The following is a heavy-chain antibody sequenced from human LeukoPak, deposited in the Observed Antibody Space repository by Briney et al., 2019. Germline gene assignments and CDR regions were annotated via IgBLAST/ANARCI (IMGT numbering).Heavy chain of an antibody. Sequence: PGGSLRLSCAASGFTFSSYGMHWVRQAPGQGLEWVAVIWYDGSNKYYADSVKGRFTISRDNSKNTLYLQMNSLRAEDTAVYYCARAPGVVARGYAFDIWGQGTMVTVSS. CDR2: IWYDGSNK. J-gene: IGHJ3*02. D-gene: IGHD2-15*01. V-gene: IGHV3-33*01. CDR3: ARAPGVVARGYAFDI. CDR1: GFTFSSYG.